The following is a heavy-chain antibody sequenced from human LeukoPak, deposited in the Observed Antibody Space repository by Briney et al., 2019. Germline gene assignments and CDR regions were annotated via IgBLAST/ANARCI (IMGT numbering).Heavy chain of an antibody. CDR3: ARSIVVVPAAMGYGMDV. V-gene: IGHV1-46*01. D-gene: IGHD2-2*01. CDR1: GYTFTSYY. J-gene: IGHJ6*02. CDR2: INPSGGST. Sequence: ASVKVSCKASGYTFTSYYMHWVRQAPGQGLEWMGIINPSGGSTSYAQKFRGRVTMTRDTSTSTVYMELSSLRSEDTAVYYCARSIVVVPAAMGYGMDVWGQGTTVTVSS.